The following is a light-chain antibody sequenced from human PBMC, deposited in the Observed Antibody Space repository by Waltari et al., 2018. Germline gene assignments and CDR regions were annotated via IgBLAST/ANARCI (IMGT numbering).Light chain of an antibody. CDR1: QTIYNW. Sequence: DIQMTQSPSTLSASVGDSVTITCRASQTIYNWLAWYQQKPGKTPKLLISEASILESGVPSRFSGSGSGTEFALTIAGLQPDDFATYYCQQYNTFVLSFGGGTRVEI. CDR3: QQYNTFVLS. V-gene: IGKV1-5*03. J-gene: IGKJ4*01. CDR2: EAS.